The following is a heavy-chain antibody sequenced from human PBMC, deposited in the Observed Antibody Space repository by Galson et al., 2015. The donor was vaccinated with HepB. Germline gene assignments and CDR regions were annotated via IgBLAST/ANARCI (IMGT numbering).Heavy chain of an antibody. CDR3: ARPPPHCSSTSCYYVY. CDR2: IYPGDSDT. D-gene: IGHD2-2*01. V-gene: IGHV5-51*03. J-gene: IGHJ4*02. CDR1: GYSFTSYW. Sequence: QSGAEVKKPGESLKISCKGSGYSFTSYWIGWVRQMPGKGLEWMGIIYPGDSDTRYSPSFQGQVTISADKSISTAYLQWSSLKASDTAMYYCARPPPHCSSTSCYYVYWSQGTLVTVSS.